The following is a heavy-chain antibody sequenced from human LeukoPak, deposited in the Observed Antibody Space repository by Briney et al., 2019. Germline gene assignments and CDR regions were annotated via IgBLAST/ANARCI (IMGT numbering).Heavy chain of an antibody. V-gene: IGHV1-69*13. CDR2: IIPIFGTA. CDR3: ARVVTRLREGDYHYDLDV. J-gene: IGHJ6*02. Sequence: SVKVSCKASGGTFSSYAISWVRQAPGQGLEWMGGIIPIFGTANYAQKFQGRVTITADESTSTAYMELSSLRSEDTAVYYCARVVTRLREGDYHYDLDVWGQGTTVTVSS. CDR1: GGTFSSYA. D-gene: IGHD3-16*01.